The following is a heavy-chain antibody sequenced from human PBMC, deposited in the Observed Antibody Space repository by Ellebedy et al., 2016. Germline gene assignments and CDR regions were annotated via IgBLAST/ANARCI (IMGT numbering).Heavy chain of an antibody. V-gene: IGHV4-59*03. Sequence: SETLSFTCSVSGVSLSSDYWNWIRRPPGKGLEWIGYVFHTGTTNYNPSLKSRVTMSVDTSKSQFSLRLTSVTAADTAVYYCAKWNGDWHAFDVWGQGKMVTVSS. D-gene: IGHD1-1*01. CDR2: VFHTGTT. CDR1: GVSLSSDY. CDR3: AKWNGDWHAFDV. J-gene: IGHJ3*01.